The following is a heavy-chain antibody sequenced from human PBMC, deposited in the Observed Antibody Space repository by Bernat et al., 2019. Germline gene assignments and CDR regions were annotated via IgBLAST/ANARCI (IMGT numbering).Heavy chain of an antibody. CDR3: ARIQYSSSSFDY. J-gene: IGHJ4*02. V-gene: IGHV2-70*01. CDR2: IDWDDDK. D-gene: IGHD6-6*01. CDR1: GFSLSTSDMC. Sequence: QVTLRESGPALVKPTQTLTLTCTFSGFSLSTSDMCVSWIRQPPGKALEWLALIDWDDDKYYSTSLKTRLTISKDTSKNQVVLTMTNMDPVDTATYYCARIQYSSSSFDYWGQGTLVTVSS.